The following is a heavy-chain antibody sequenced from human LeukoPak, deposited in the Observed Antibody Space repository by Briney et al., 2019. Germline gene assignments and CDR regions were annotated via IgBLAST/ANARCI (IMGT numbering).Heavy chain of an antibody. D-gene: IGHD3-16*02. J-gene: IGHJ3*01. CDR1: GGSISSYY. CDR2: IYSSGST. V-gene: IGHV4-59*08. CDR3: ATHPPRGYQTADAFDV. Sequence: SETLALTCTVSGGSISSYYWSGIRRPPGKGLEWIGYIYSSGSTNYNPSLKRRVTISVDRSTNLFSLRLSSVTAADPAVYYCATHPPRGYQTADAFDVWGPGTTVTVSS.